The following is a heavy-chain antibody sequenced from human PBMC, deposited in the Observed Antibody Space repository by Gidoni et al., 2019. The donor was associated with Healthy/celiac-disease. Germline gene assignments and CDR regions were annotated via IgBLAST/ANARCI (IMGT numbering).Heavy chain of an antibody. J-gene: IGHJ4*02. V-gene: IGHV1-18*01. CDR2: ISAYNGNT. Sequence: QAPGQGLEWMGWISAYNGNTNYAQKLQVRVTMTTDTSTSTSYMELRSMRSDDTAVYYCARGITVTTLGYFDYWGQGTLVTVSS. D-gene: IGHD4-17*01. CDR3: ARGITVTTLGYFDY.